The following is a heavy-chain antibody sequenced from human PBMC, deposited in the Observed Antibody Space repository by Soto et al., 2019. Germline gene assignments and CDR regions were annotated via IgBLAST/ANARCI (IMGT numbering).Heavy chain of an antibody. CDR1: GYTFTNHG. Sequence: ASAKVPCKTSGYTFTNHGINWVPQAPGQGLEWMGCINPSNPHPNYAQRLQGRVTMTTDTSTSTAYMDLRSLTSDDTAVYYCARGRVAVICADAFDIWGQGTMVTV. J-gene: IGHJ3*02. D-gene: IGHD3-22*01. CDR3: ARGRVAVICADAFDI. V-gene: IGHV1-18*04. CDR2: INPSNPHP.